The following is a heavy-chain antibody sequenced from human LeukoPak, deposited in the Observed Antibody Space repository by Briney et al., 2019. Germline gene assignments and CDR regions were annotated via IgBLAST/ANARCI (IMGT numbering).Heavy chain of an antibody. CDR2: IHRGGSP. V-gene: IGHV4-4*02. D-gene: IGHD1-14*01. CDR3: AREILGGFNPGAY. J-gene: IGHJ4*02. Sequence: SETLSLTRTVSLDSTTSNFWSWVRPPPRKGLEWIGEIHRGGSPNYNPSLQSRVTISIDRSRNQIALELSCVTAADTAVYYCAREILGGFNPGAYWGQGTLVTVSS. CDR1: LDSTTSNF.